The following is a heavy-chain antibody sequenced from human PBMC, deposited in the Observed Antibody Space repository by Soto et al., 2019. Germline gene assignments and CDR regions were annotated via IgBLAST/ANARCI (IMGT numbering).Heavy chain of an antibody. D-gene: IGHD3-16*02. V-gene: IGHV4-31*03. J-gene: IGHJ4*02. Sequence: QVQLQESGPGLVKPSQTLSLTCTVSGGSISSGGYYWSWIRQHPGKGLEWIGYIYYSGSTYYNPSLNSRVTISVDTSKNQFSLKLSSVTAADTAVYYCACSNDYIWGSYRIFDYWGQGTLVTVSS. CDR1: GGSISSGGYY. CDR2: IYYSGST. CDR3: ACSNDYIWGSYRIFDY.